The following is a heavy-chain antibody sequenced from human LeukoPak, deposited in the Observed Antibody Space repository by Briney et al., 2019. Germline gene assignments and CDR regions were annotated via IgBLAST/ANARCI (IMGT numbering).Heavy chain of an antibody. V-gene: IGHV3-11*01. Sequence: GGSLSLSCAASGFTFSDYYMSWIRQAPGKGLEWVSYISSSGSTIYYADSVKGRFTISRDNAKNSLYLQMNSLRAEDTAVYYCASWELRVQGAFDFWGQGTMVTVSS. J-gene: IGHJ3*01. CDR3: ASWELRVQGAFDF. CDR1: GFTFSDYY. CDR2: ISSSGSTI. D-gene: IGHD1-7*01.